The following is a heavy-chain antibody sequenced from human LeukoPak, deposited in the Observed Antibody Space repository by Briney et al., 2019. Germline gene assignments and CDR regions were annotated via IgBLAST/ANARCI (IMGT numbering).Heavy chain of an antibody. Sequence: SETLSLTCTVSGDSISSGGFHWSWIRQHPGKGLEWIGYIYYSGSTYYNPSLKSRVTISVDTSKNQFSLKLSSVTAADTAVYYCARGDVTLGTTYYYDSSGYYANYYYGMDVWGQGTTVTVSS. V-gene: IGHV4-31*03. CDR2: IYYSGST. D-gene: IGHD3-22*01. CDR1: GDSISSGGFH. J-gene: IGHJ6*02. CDR3: ARGDVTLGTTYYYDSSGYYANYYYGMDV.